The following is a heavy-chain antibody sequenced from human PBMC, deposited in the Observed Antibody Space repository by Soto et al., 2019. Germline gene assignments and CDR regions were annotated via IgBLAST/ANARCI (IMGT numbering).Heavy chain of an antibody. D-gene: IGHD3-10*01. CDR1: GGSFSGYY. J-gene: IGHJ6*03. CDR3: ARVAPHRYPTRYGSGSYMSYYYYMDV. Sequence: SETLSLTCAVYGGSFSGYYWSWIRQPPGKGLEWIGEINHSGSTNYNPSLKSRVTISVDTSKNQFSLKLSSVTAADTAVYYCARVAPHRYPTRYGSGSYMSYYYYMDVWGKGTTVTVSS. CDR2: INHSGST. V-gene: IGHV4-34*01.